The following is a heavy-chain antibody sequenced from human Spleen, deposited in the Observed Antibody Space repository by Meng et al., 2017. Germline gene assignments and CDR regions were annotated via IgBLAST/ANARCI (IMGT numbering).Heavy chain of an antibody. CDR2: MKSNVDGGTV. J-gene: IGHJ4*02. CDR1: GSIFSDSD. CDR3: QWLATHPPDQ. V-gene: IGHV3-15*01. D-gene: IGHD3-22*01. Sequence: GGSLRLSCVGSGSIFSDSDVHWVRQASGKGLEWIGRMKSNVDGGTVDYAAAVKGRFFISRDDSENNFYLQMNSMKTEDTADYYCQWLATHPPDQWGQGNLVTVSS.